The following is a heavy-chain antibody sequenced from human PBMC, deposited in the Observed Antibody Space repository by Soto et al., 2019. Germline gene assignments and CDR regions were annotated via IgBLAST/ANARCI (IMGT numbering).Heavy chain of an antibody. CDR1: GYTFTGYY. V-gene: IGHV1-2*04. CDR2: INPNSGGT. D-gene: IGHD3-10*01. Sequence: ASVKVSCKASGYTFTGYYMHWVRQAPGQGLEWMGWINPNSGGTNYAQKFQGWVTMTRDTSISTAYMELSRLRSDDTAVYYCARASGGNYYYGSGSYPRYFDYWGQGTLVTVSS. CDR3: ARASGGNYYYGSGSYPRYFDY. J-gene: IGHJ4*02.